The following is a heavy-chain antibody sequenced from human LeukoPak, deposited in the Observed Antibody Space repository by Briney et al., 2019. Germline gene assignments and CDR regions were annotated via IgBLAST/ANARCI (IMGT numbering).Heavy chain of an antibody. D-gene: IGHD3-10*01. CDR3: AREATGPGSNYYYYMDV. J-gene: IGHJ6*03. Sequence: GGSLRLSCAASGFSFSSYNMNWVRQAPGKGPEWVSSITSSSSYIYYADSVKGRFTISRDNAKNSLYLQMDSLRVEDTAVYYCAREATGPGSNYYYYMDVWGKGTTVTVSS. CDR1: GFSFSSYN. CDR2: ITSSSSYI. V-gene: IGHV3-21*06.